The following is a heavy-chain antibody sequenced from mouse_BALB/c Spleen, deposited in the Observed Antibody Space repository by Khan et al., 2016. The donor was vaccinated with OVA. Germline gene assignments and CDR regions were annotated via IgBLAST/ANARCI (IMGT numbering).Heavy chain of an antibody. J-gene: IGHJ3*01. CDR1: GFTFSTYG. Sequence: EVELVESGGDLVKPGGSLKLSCAASGFTFSTYGMSWVRQTPDKRLEWVATVSPGGGYTYYPDSVKGRFTISRDNAKNTLYLQMSGLKSEDTAMFDCTRRAYYWGSEGFAYWGQGTLVTVSA. CDR2: VSPGGGYT. D-gene: IGHD1-1*01. CDR3: TRRAYYWGSEGFAY. V-gene: IGHV5-6*01.